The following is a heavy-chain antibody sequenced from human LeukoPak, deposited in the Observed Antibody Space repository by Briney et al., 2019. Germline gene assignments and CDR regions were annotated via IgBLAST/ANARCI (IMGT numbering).Heavy chain of an antibody. D-gene: IGHD3-22*01. CDR1: GFTFSSYS. Sequence: PGGSLRLSCAASGFTFSSYSMNWVRQAPGKGLEWVSSISSSSSYIYYADSVKGRFTISRDNAKNSLYLQMNSLRAEDTAVYYCAREYYYDSSGYYGDDIWGQGTMVTVSS. CDR2: ISSSSSYI. J-gene: IGHJ3*02. V-gene: IGHV3-21*01. CDR3: AREYYYDSSGYYGDDI.